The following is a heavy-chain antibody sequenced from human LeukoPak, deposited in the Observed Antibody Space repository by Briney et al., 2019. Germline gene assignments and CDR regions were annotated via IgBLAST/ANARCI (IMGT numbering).Heavy chain of an antibody. V-gene: IGHV1-46*01. CDR2: INPSGGST. J-gene: IGHJ3*02. CDR1: GYTFSNYY. CDR3: ARRGLVAGIYDLVYGFDI. Sequence: GASVKVSCKASGYTFSNYYMHWVRQAPGQGLEWMGIINPSGGSTTYAQKFQGRVTMTRDTSTSTVYMELSSLRSEDTAVYYCARRGLVAGIYDLVYGFDIWGQGTMVSVSS. D-gene: IGHD3/OR15-3a*01.